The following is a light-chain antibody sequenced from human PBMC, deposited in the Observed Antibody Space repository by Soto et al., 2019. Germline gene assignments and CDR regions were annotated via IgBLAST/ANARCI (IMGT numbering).Light chain of an antibody. V-gene: IGLV2-14*03. J-gene: IGLJ2*01. CDR1: SSDVGGYNY. Sequence: QSVLTQPASVSGSPGQSITISCTGTSSDVGGYNYVSWYQQHPDKAPKLVIYNVNNRPSGVSDRFSGSKSGNTASLIISGLQAEDEADYYRSSYTSISTVVFGGGTKVTVL. CDR2: NVN. CDR3: SSYTSISTVV.